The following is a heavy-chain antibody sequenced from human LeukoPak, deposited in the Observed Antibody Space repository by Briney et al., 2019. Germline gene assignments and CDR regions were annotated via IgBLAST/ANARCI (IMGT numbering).Heavy chain of an antibody. CDR2: ISSSGSTI. Sequence: GGSLRLSCAASGFTFSSYAMSWIRQAPGKGLEWVSYISSSGSTIYYADSVKGRFTISRDNAKNSLYLQMNSLRAEDTAVYYCARGDGYNSYYFDYWGQGTLVTVSS. J-gene: IGHJ4*02. CDR1: GFTFSSYA. V-gene: IGHV3-11*04. CDR3: ARGDGYNSYYFDY. D-gene: IGHD5-24*01.